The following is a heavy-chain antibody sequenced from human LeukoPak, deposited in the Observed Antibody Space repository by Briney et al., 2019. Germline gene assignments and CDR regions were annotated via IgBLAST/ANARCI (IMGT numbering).Heavy chain of an antibody. CDR1: GFTFSSYT. V-gene: IGHV3-21*01. Sequence: GGSLRLSCGASGFTFSSYTMIWVRQAPGKGLEWVSSISSGSNSIYYADSVKGRFTIPRDNAKKSLYLQMNSLRAEDTSVYYCATEGRSTTPGYWGQGTLVTVSS. D-gene: IGHD2-2*01. CDR2: ISSGSNSI. CDR3: ATEGRSTTPGY. J-gene: IGHJ4*02.